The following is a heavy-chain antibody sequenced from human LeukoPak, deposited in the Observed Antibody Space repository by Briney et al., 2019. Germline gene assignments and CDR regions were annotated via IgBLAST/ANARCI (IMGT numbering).Heavy chain of an antibody. CDR2: IWYDGSNK. CDR1: GFTFSNYG. Sequence: GGSLRLSCAASGFTFSNYGMHWVRQAPGKGLEWVAVIWYDGSNKYYADSVKGRFTISRDNSKNKLYLQMNSLRAEDTAVYYCARSRDIVVVFPDFDPWGQGTLVTVSS. CDR3: ARSRDIVVVFPDFDP. V-gene: IGHV3-33*01. J-gene: IGHJ5*02. D-gene: IGHD2-2*01.